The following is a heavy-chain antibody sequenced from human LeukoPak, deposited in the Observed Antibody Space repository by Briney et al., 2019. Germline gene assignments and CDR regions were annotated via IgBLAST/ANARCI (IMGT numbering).Heavy chain of an antibody. Sequence: GGSLRLSCEASGFTFSFYTMNWVRQAPGKGLEWVSSISGGGSEIYYSDSVKGRFAVSRDDAQNSLSLQMNSLRVEDTGIYYCAKGKSGSYYFYMDVWGKGSTVTVSS. J-gene: IGHJ6*03. CDR2: ISGGGSEI. CDR1: GFTFSFYT. CDR3: AKGKSGSYYFYMDV. V-gene: IGHV3-21*06.